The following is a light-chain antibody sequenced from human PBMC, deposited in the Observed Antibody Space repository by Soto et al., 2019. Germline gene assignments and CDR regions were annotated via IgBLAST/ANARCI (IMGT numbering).Light chain of an antibody. CDR1: SSDVGAYNY. Sequence: QSVLTQPPSASGSPGQSVTISCTGTSSDVGAYNYVSWYQRHPGKAPKLMIYEVNKRPSGVPGRFSGSKSGNTASLTVSGLQAEDEADYYCSSYAGKNNFYVFGTGTKLTVL. CDR2: EVN. CDR3: SSYAGKNNFYV. J-gene: IGLJ1*01. V-gene: IGLV2-8*01.